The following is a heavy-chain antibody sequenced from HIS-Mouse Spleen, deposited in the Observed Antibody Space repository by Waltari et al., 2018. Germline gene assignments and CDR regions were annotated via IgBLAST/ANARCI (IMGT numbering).Heavy chain of an antibody. CDR2: IYYSGST. J-gene: IGHJ2*01. D-gene: IGHD6-13*01. CDR3: AREIPYSSSWYDWYFDL. V-gene: IGHV4-39*07. Sequence: QLQLLESGPGLVKPSETLSLTCTLSGGSISSSSYYWGWIRQPPGKGLEWIGSIYYSGSTYYNPSLKSRVTISVDTSKNQFSLKLSSVTAADTAVYYCAREIPYSSSWYDWYFDLWGRGTLVTVSS. CDR1: GGSISSSSYY.